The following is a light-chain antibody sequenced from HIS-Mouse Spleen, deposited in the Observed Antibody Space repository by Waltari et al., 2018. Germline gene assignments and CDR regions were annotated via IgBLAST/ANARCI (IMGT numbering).Light chain of an antibody. Sequence: SYELTQPPSLSVSPGQTARITCSGDALPKKYAYWYQQKSGQAPVLVIYEDSKRPSGIAGRVCGCSSGRMATLTISGAKVEEEADYYCYSTDSSGNHRVFGGGTKLTVL. J-gene: IGLJ2*01. CDR2: EDS. V-gene: IGLV3-10*01. CDR1: ALPKKY. CDR3: YSTDSSGNHRV.